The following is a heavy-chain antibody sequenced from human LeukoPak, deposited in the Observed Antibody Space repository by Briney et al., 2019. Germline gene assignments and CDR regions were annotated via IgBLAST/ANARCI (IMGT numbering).Heavy chain of an antibody. Sequence: SGTLSLTCVVSGYSISSGFYWSWIRQPPGKGLEWIATIHHSGVTHYNPSLHSRFTISVDTSKNNFYLKLTSVTAADTAIYSCARYTGRNWGYSFDSWGQGTLVTVSS. V-gene: IGHV4-38-2*01. J-gene: IGHJ4*02. CDR3: ARYTGRNWGYSFDS. CDR1: GYSISSGFY. D-gene: IGHD7-27*01. CDR2: IHHSGVT.